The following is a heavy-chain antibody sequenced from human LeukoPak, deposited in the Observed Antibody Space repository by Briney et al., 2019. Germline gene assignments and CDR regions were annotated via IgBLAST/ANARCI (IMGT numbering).Heavy chain of an antibody. CDR3: ARVLPAAGAYYYYYYMDV. D-gene: IGHD6-13*01. J-gene: IGHJ6*03. CDR1: GGSISSYY. CDR2: IYYSGRT. V-gene: IGHV4-59*01. Sequence: SETLSLTCTVSGGSISSYYWSWIRQPPGKGLEWIGYIYYSGRTNYNPSLKSRVTISVDTSKNQFSLKLSSVTAADTAVYYCARVLPAAGAYYYYYYMDVWGKGTTVTVSS.